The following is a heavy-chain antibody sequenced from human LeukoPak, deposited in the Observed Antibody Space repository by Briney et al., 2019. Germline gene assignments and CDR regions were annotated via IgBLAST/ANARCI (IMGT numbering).Heavy chain of an antibody. CDR3: ATSTSSGWPPAVDY. Sequence: GGSLRLSCAASGFTFSSYAMSWVRQAPGKGLEWVSAISGSGGSTYYADSVKGRFTISRDNSKNTLYLRMNSLRAEDTAVYYCATSTSSGWPPAVDYWGQGTLVTVSS. V-gene: IGHV3-23*01. CDR2: ISGSGGST. CDR1: GFTFSSYA. J-gene: IGHJ4*02. D-gene: IGHD6-19*01.